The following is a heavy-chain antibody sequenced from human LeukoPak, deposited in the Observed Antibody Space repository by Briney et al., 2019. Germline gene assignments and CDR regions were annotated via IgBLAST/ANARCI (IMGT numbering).Heavy chain of an antibody. Sequence: PSETLFLTCTVSNGSISPYFWSWIRQPPGKGLEWIGYIYYSGSTKYNPSLKSRVTISLDTSKKQFSLKLSSVTAADTALYYCARRQTYFDYWGQGTLVTVSS. CDR1: NGSISPYF. CDR2: IYYSGST. CDR3: ARRQTYFDY. J-gene: IGHJ4*02. V-gene: IGHV4-59*08.